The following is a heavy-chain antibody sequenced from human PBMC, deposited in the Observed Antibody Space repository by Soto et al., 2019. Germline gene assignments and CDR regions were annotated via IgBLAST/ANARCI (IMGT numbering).Heavy chain of an antibody. CDR3: ARDYDFWSGPGRNYYYYGMDV. CDR1: GYTFTSYG. CDR2: ISAYNGNT. V-gene: IGHV1-18*01. D-gene: IGHD3-3*01. J-gene: IGHJ6*02. Sequence: ASVKVSCKASGYTFTSYGISCVRQAPGQGLEWMGWISAYNGNTNYAQKLQGRVTMTTDTSTSTAYMELRSLRSDDTAVYYCARDYDFWSGPGRNYYYYGMDVWGQGTTVTVSS.